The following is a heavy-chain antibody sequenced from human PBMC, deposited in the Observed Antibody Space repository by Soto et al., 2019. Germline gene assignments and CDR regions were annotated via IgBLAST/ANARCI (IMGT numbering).Heavy chain of an antibody. CDR3: ARDTDPGRRLHY. D-gene: IGHD6-6*01. CDR2: ISAYNGKK. V-gene: IGHV1-18*04. Sequence: QVHLVQSGVEVKKPGASVQVSCKASGYSFTAYGFNWVRQAPGQGLEWMGYISAYNGKKYYAQKFRGRVTLTTDTSTSTAYMELMSLRSDDTAVYYCARDTDPGRRLHYWGQGTLVTVSS. J-gene: IGHJ4*02. CDR1: GYSFTAYG.